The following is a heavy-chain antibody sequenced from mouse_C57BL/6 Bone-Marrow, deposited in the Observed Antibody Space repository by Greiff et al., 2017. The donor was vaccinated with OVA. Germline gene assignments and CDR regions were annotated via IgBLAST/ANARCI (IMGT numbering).Heavy chain of an antibody. CDR2: ISYDGSN. CDR3: AREEITTVVASFDY. V-gene: IGHV3-6*01. Sequence: EVQLQESGPGLVKPSQSLSLTCSVTGYSITSGYYWNWIRQFPGNKLEWMGYISYDGSNNYNPSLKNRISITRDTSKNQFFLKLNSVTTEDTATYYCAREEITTVVASFDYWGQGTTLTVSS. CDR1: GYSITSGYY. J-gene: IGHJ2*01. D-gene: IGHD1-1*01.